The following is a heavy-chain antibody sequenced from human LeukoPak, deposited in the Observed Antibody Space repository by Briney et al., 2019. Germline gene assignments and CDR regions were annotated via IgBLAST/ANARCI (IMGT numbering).Heavy chain of an antibody. CDR1: VGSISSYC. D-gene: IGHD6-19*01. J-gene: IGHJ4*02. V-gene: IGHV4-4*07. CDR2: IYARGST. Sequence: SETLSLTRTVSVGSISSYCWSWIRQPAGNGLEWIGRIYARGSTVYTPSLKSRVSMSLDTSKNQFSLKLDSVTAADTAVYYCARGQGLSSDWLNFDYWGQGALVTVSS. CDR3: ARGQGLSSDWLNFDY.